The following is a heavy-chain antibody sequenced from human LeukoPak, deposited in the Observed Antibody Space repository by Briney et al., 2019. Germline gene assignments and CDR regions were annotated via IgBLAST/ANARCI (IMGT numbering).Heavy chain of an antibody. Sequence: PGGSLRPSCAASGFTFSSYSMNWVRQAPGKGLEWVSSISSSSSYIYYADSVKGRFTISRDNAKNSLYLQMNSLRAEDTAVYYCASDRDRGYSYGYDYWGQGTLVTVSS. CDR3: ASDRDRGYSYGYDY. CDR1: GFTFSSYS. D-gene: IGHD5-18*01. CDR2: ISSSSSYI. V-gene: IGHV3-21*01. J-gene: IGHJ4*02.